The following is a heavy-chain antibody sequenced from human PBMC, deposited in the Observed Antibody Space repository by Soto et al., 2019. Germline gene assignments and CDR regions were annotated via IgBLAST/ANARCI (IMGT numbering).Heavy chain of an antibody. CDR1: GFTFSSYA. J-gene: IGHJ4*02. Sequence: GGSLRLSCAASGFTFSSYAMSWVRQAPGKGLEWVSAISGSGGSTYYADSVKGRFTISRDNSKNTLYLQMNSLRAEDTAVYYCAKNIPTYYYDSSGSFDYWGQGTLVTVSS. CDR2: ISGSGGST. V-gene: IGHV3-23*01. CDR3: AKNIPTYYYDSSGSFDY. D-gene: IGHD3-22*01.